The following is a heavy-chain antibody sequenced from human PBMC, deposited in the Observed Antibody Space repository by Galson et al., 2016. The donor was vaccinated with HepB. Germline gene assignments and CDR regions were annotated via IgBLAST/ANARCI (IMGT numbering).Heavy chain of an antibody. CDR2: ISGSGGST. J-gene: IGHJ4*02. D-gene: IGHD3-10*01. Sequence: SLRLSCAASGFTFSSYAMSWVRQAPGKGLEWVSVISGSGGSTYSADSVKGRFTISRDNSKNTLYLQMNSLRGEDTAFYYCAKSYGSGSRWPLEYWGQGTLVTVSS. V-gene: IGHV3-23*01. CDR1: GFTFSSYA. CDR3: AKSYGSGSRWPLEY.